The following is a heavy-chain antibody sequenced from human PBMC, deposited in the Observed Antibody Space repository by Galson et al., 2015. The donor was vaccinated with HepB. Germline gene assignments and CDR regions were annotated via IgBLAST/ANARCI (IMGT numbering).Heavy chain of an antibody. CDR1: GFTFSSYS. V-gene: IGHV3-48*04. CDR2: ISSSSSTI. CDR3: AREHFTYYDYVWGSYRSPFDY. D-gene: IGHD3-16*02. J-gene: IGHJ4*02. Sequence: SLRLSCAASGFTFSSYSMNWVRQAPGKGLEWVSYISSSSSTIYYADSVKGRFTISRDNAKNSLYLQMNSLRAEDTAVYYCAREHFTYYDYVWGSYRSPFDYWGQGTLVTVSS.